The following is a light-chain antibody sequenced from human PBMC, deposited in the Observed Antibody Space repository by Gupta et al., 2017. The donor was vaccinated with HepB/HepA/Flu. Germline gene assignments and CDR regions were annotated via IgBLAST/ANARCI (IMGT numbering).Light chain of an antibody. Sequence: DIVLTQSPDSLAVSLGERATINCKSSQSLFHKSYNRNFLAWYQQKPGQPPKLLIYWASRREHGVPDRFSGSGAGTEFTLTISSRQPEDVAVYYCQQEYSIHSMCSFGQGTKLEI. CDR2: WAS. V-gene: IGKV4-1*01. J-gene: IGKJ2*04. CDR3: QQEYSIHSMCS. CDR1: QSLFHKSYNRNF.